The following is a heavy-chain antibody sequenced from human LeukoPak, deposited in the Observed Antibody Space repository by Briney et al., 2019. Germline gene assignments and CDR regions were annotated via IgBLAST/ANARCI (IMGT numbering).Heavy chain of an antibody. CDR2: IWYDGSNK. Sequence: GGSLRLPCAASGFTFSSYGMPWVRQAPGKGLEWVAVIWYDGSNKYYADSVKGRFTISRDNSKNTLYLQMNSLRAEDTAVYYCARGATYYYDSSGYYHSYWFDPWGQGTLVTVSS. D-gene: IGHD3-22*01. CDR1: GFTFSSYG. CDR3: ARGATYYYDSSGYYHSYWFDP. V-gene: IGHV3-33*01. J-gene: IGHJ5*02.